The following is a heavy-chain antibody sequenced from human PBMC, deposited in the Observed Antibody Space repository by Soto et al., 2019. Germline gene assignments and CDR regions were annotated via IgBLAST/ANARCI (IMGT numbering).Heavy chain of an antibody. CDR1: GYSFAGYW. D-gene: IGHD3-22*01. CDR2: IDPSDSQT. Sequence: GESLKISCKGSGYSFAGYWITWVRQKPGKGLEWMGRIDPSDSQTYYSPSFRGHVTISVTKSITTVFLQWSSLRASDTAMYYCARQIYDSDTGPNFQYYFDSWGQGSLVTVSS. V-gene: IGHV5-10-1*01. CDR3: ARQIYDSDTGPNFQYYFDS. J-gene: IGHJ4*02.